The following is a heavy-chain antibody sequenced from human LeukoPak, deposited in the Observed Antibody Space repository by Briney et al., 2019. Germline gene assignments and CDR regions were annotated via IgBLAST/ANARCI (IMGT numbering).Heavy chain of an antibody. J-gene: IGHJ4*02. Sequence: GGSLRLSCAASGFTFSSYWMSWVRQAPGKGLEWVSDQSDTGAYTNYVGSAKGRFTISRDNSKNTLYLQMNSLRAEDTAVYYCAKDKCSSTSCYYDYWGQGTLVTVSS. CDR3: AKDKCSSTSCYYDY. CDR1: GFTFSSYW. V-gene: IGHV3-23*01. CDR2: QSDTGAYT. D-gene: IGHD2-2*01.